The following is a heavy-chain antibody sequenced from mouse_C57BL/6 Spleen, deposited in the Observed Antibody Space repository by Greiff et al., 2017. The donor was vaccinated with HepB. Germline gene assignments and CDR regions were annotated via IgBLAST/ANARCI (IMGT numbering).Heavy chain of an antibody. D-gene: IGHD2-4*01. V-gene: IGHV1-7*01. CDR2: INPSSGYT. J-gene: IGHJ4*01. Sequence: VQRVESGAELAKPGASVKLSCKASGYTFTSYWMHWVKQRPGQGLEWIGYINPSSGYTKYNQKFKDKATLTADKSSSTAYMQLSSLTYEDSAVYYCAAYYDYDEGYAMDYWGQGTSVTVSS. CDR1: GYTFTSYW. CDR3: AAYYDYDEGYAMDY.